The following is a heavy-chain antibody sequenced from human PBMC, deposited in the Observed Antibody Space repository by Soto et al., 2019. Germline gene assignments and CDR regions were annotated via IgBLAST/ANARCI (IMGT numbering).Heavy chain of an antibody. CDR3: AGETFYYGSGSYHY. D-gene: IGHD3-10*01. J-gene: IGHJ4*02. Sequence: PSETLSLTCAVSGGSISSGGSSWNWIRQPPGKGLEWIGYLHHSGSTYYNPSLKSRVTISIDRSKNQFSLKLTSVTAADTAVYYCAGETFYYGSGSYHYWGQGTLATVSS. CDR2: LHHSGST. CDR1: GGSISSGGSS. V-gene: IGHV4-30-2*01.